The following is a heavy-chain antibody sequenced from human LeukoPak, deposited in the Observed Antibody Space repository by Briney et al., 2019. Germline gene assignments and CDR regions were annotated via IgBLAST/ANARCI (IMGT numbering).Heavy chain of an antibody. CDR2: IRYDGSNK. V-gene: IGHV3-30*02. CDR1: GFTFISYG. D-gene: IGHD3-22*01. J-gene: IGHJ6*03. Sequence: PGGSLRLSCAASGFTFISYGMHWVRQAPGKGLEWVTFIRYDGSNKYYADSVKGRFIISRDNSKNTLYLQMNSLRAEDTAVYYCAKDGRYDSSGYYSYYYYYMDVWGKGTTVTISS. CDR3: AKDGRYDSSGYYSYYYYYMDV.